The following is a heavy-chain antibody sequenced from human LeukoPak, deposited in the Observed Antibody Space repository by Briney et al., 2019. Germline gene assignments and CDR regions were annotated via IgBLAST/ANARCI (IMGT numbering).Heavy chain of an antibody. CDR1: GGSISSGDYY. J-gene: IGHJ4*02. D-gene: IGHD3-3*01. V-gene: IGHV4-30-4*08. Sequence: PSQTLSLTCTVSGGSISSGDYYWSWIRQPPGKGLEWIGYIYYSGSTYYNPSLKSRVTISVDTSKNQFSLKLSSVTAADTAVYYCAREERRFLEWFHRGFDYWGQGTLVTVSS. CDR2: IYYSGST. CDR3: AREERRFLEWFHRGFDY.